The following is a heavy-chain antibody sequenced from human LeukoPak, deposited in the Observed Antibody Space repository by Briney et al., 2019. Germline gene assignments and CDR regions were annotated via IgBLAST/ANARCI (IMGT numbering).Heavy chain of an antibody. V-gene: IGHV1-2*02. CDR3: AREALTVTTVGHDAFDI. Sequence: ASAKVSCKASGYTFTGYYMHWVRQAPGQGLEWMGWINPNSGGTNYAQKFQGRVTMTRDTSISTAYMELSRLRSDDTAVYYCAREALTVTTVGHDAFDIWGQGTMVTVSS. CDR2: INPNSGGT. CDR1: GYTFTGYY. D-gene: IGHD4-17*01. J-gene: IGHJ3*02.